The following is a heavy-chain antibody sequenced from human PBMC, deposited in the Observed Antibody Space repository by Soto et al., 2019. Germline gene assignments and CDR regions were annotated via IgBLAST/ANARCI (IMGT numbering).Heavy chain of an antibody. CDR3: ARMLYYYDTRGNWFDP. Sequence: QVQLQESGPGLVKPSETLSLTCTVSGGSFSSYYWSWIRQPPGKGLEWIGYIYYSGSTSYNPSLKSRVPISVDTSKNQFSLKLSSVTAADTAIYYCARMLYYYDTRGNWFDPWGQGTLVTVSS. CDR2: IYYSGST. J-gene: IGHJ5*02. D-gene: IGHD3-22*01. V-gene: IGHV4-59*01. CDR1: GGSFSSYY.